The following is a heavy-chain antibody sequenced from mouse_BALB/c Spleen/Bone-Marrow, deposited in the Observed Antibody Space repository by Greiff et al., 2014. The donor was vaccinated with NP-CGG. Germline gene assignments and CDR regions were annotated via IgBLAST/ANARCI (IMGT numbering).Heavy chain of an antibody. CDR1: GFNIKDYY. CDR3: ARGDGYAMDY. J-gene: IGHJ4*01. V-gene: IGHV14-1*02. CDR2: IDPENGNT. Sequence: EVQLQQSGAEIVRPGALVKLSCKASGFNIKDYYMQWVKQRPEQGLEWIGWIDPENGNTIYDPKFQGKASITTDTSSNTAYLQLSSLTPEDTAVYYCARGDGYAMDYWGQGTSVTVSS.